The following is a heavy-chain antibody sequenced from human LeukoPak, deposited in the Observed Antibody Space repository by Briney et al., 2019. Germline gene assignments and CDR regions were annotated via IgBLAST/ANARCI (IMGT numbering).Heavy chain of an antibody. J-gene: IGHJ6*03. V-gene: IGHV4-39*01. CDR1: DGPISSSSYY. CDR3: ARQSWSGYSYYYYYMDV. CDR2: IYYSGST. D-gene: IGHD1-14*01. Sequence: SETLSLTCTVSDGPISSSSYYWGWIRQPPGKGLEWIGSIYYSGSTYYNPSLKSRVTISVDTSKNQFSLKLSSVTAADTAVYYCARQSWSGYSYYYYYMDVWGKGTTVTVSS.